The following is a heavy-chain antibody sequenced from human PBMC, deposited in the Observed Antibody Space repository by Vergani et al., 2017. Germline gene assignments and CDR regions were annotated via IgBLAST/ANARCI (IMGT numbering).Heavy chain of an antibody. CDR1: GCSISSYY. Sequence: QVQLQESGPGLVKPSETLSLTCTVSGCSISSYYWSWIRQPPGKGLEWIGYIYYSGSTNYNPSLKSRVTISVDTSKNQFSLKLSSVTAADTAVYYCARGEGSGYYHTDYWGQGTLVTVSS. CDR3: ARGEGSGYYHTDY. V-gene: IGHV4-59*01. D-gene: IGHD3-22*01. CDR2: IYYSGST. J-gene: IGHJ4*02.